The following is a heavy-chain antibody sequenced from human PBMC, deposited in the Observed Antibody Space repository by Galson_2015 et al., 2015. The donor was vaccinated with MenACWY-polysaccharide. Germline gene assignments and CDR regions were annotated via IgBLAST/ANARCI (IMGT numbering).Heavy chain of an antibody. CDR2: ISSNGDNT. J-gene: IGHJ4*02. D-gene: IGHD2-15*01. CDR1: GFTFSNYA. CDR3: AKGNAGGCYSASDY. V-gene: IGHV3-23*01. Sequence: SLRLSCAASGFTFSNYAMTWVRQAPGKGLEWVSVISSNGDNTFYAGSVKGRFTISRDNSKNTLYLQMNGLRPEDTALYYCAKGNAGGCYSASDYWGQGTLVTVSS.